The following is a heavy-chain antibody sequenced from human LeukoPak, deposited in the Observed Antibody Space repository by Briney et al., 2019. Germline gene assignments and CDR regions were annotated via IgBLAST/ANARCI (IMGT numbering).Heavy chain of an antibody. V-gene: IGHV3-21*01. Sequence: GGSLRLSCAASGFTFSSYSMNWVRQAPGKGLEWVSSISSSSSYIYYADSVKGRFTISRDNAKNSLYLQMNSLRAEDTAVYYCGSDIVVVPAANDYWGQGTLVTVSS. CDR2: ISSSSSYI. J-gene: IGHJ4*02. CDR3: GSDIVVVPAANDY. CDR1: GFTFSSYS. D-gene: IGHD2-2*01.